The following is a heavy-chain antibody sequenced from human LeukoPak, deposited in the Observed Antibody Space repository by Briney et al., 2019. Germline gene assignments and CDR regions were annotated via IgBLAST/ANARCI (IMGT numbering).Heavy chain of an antibody. CDR2: IKQDGSDR. Sequence: GGSLRLSCAASGFTFSSYWMHWVRQAPGTGLEWVANIKQDGSDRNYVTSVRGRFTISRDNAESSLYLQMNSLRAEDTAVYYCAREGYTVTIDSWGQGTPVTVSS. V-gene: IGHV3-7*03. CDR3: AREGYTVTIDS. J-gene: IGHJ4*02. D-gene: IGHD4-17*01. CDR1: GFTFSSYW.